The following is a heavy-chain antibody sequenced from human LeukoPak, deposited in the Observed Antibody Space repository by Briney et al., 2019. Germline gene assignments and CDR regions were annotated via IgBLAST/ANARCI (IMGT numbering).Heavy chain of an antibody. Sequence: PGGYLRLSCAASGFIFSSFSMHWVRQAPGKGLEWVSYISSSSSTIFYADSVKGRFTVSRDNAKNSLYLQMNSLRAEDTAVYYCARVSYRGVNGFQHWGQGTPVTVSS. CDR3: ARVSYRGVNGFQH. CDR1: GFIFSSFS. D-gene: IGHD3-3*01. J-gene: IGHJ1*01. V-gene: IGHV3-48*01. CDR2: ISSSSSTI.